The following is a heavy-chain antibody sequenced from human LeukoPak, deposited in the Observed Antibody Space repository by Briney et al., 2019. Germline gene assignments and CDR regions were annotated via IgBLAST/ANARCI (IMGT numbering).Heavy chain of an antibody. J-gene: IGHJ5*02. CDR2: IYTSGST. CDR3: AREVANIVVVPAANNWFDP. CDR1: GGSISSYY. V-gene: IGHV4-4*07. D-gene: IGHD2-2*01. Sequence: SETLSLTCTVSGGSISSYYWSWIRQPAGKGLEWIGRIYTSGSTNYNPSLKSRVTMSVDTSKNQFSLKLSSVTAADTAVYYCAREVANIVVVPAANNWFDPWGQGTLVTVSS.